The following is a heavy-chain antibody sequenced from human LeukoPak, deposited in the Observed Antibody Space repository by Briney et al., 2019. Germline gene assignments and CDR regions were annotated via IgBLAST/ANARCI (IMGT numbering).Heavy chain of an antibody. CDR3: ARDLAGSPDY. J-gene: IGHJ4*02. V-gene: IGHV4-39*07. Sequence: SETLSLTCTVSGGSISSSSYYWGWIRQPPGKGLEWIGSIYYSGCTYYNPSLKSRVTISVDTSKNQFSLKLSSVTAADTAVYYCARDLAGSPDYWGQGTLVTVSS. CDR1: GGSISSSSYY. D-gene: IGHD6-19*01. CDR2: IYYSGCT.